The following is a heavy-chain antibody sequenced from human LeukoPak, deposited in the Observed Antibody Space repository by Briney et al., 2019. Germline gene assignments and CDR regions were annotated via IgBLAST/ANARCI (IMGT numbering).Heavy chain of an antibody. CDR2: IYYTGTT. CDR3: ARLPRIYYLDY. V-gene: IGHV4-59*05. Sequence: PSETLSLTCTVSGGSISSYYWSWIRQPPGKGLEWIGSIYYTGTTYYNPSLKSRVTISLDTSKNQFSLKLSSVTAAGRAVYYCARLPRIYYLDYWGQGTLVTVSS. J-gene: IGHJ4*02. D-gene: IGHD2-15*01. CDR1: GGSISSYY.